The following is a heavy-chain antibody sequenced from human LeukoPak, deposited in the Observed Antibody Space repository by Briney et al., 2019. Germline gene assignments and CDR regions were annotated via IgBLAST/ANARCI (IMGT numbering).Heavy chain of an antibody. CDR1: GGTFSSYA. D-gene: IGHD1-26*01. Sequence: GSSVKVSCTASGGTFSSYAISWVRQAPGQGLEWMGGIIPIFGTANYAQKSQGRVTITADESTSTAYMELSSLRSEDTAVYYCARASSGGSYQYYFDYWGQGTLVTVSS. V-gene: IGHV1-69*01. CDR3: ARASSGGSYQYYFDY. J-gene: IGHJ4*02. CDR2: IIPIFGTA.